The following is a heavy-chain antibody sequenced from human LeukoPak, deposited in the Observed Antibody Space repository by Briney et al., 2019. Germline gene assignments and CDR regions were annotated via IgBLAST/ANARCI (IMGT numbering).Heavy chain of an antibody. CDR1: GGSFSGYY. CDR2: INHSGST. D-gene: IGHD3-9*01. V-gene: IGHV4-34*01. J-gene: IGHJ3*02. Sequence: PSETLSLTCAVYGGSFSGYYWSWIRQPPGKGLEWIGEINHSGSTNYNPSLKSRVTISVDTSKNQFSLKLSSVTAADTAVYYCARGPIISYYDILTGYYDGRRHAFDIWGQGTMVTVSS. CDR3: ARGPIISYYDILTGYYDGRRHAFDI.